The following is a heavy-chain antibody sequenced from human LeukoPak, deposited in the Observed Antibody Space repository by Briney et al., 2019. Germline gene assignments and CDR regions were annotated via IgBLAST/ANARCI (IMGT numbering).Heavy chain of an antibody. CDR3: ARLLASSGWRYLDY. CDR2: IYPGDSDT. V-gene: IGHV5-51*01. J-gene: IGHJ4*02. D-gene: IGHD6-19*01. CDR1: GYSFTNYW. Sequence: GESLKISCKASGYSFTNYWIGWVRQMPGKGLEWMGIIYPGDSDTRYSPSFQGQVTISADKSISTAYLQWSSLKASDTAMYYCARLLASSGWRYLDYWGQGTLVTVSS.